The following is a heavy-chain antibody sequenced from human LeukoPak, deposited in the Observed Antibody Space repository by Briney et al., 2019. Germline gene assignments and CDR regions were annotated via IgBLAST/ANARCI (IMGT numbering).Heavy chain of an antibody. Sequence: SETLSLTCTVSGGSISSYYWSWIRQPAGKGLEWNGRIYTSGSTNYNPSLKSRVTMSVDTSKNQFSLKLSSVTAADTAVYYCARDFAYCGGDCYSEGNWFDPWGQGTLVTVSS. V-gene: IGHV4-4*07. CDR2: IYTSGST. J-gene: IGHJ5*02. CDR3: ARDFAYCGGDCYSEGNWFDP. D-gene: IGHD2-21*02. CDR1: GGSISSYY.